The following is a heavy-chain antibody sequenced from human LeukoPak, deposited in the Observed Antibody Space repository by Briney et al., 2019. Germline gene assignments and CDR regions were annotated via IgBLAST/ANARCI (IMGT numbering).Heavy chain of an antibody. CDR1: GFTFSKYD. V-gene: IGHV3-7*01. CDR3: ARDKNSWFGELPDY. Sequence: PGGSLRLSCVASGFTFSKYDVHWVRQAPGKGLEWVANIKQDGSEKYYVDSVKGRFTISRDNAKNSLYLQMNSLRAEDTAVYYCARDKNSWFGELPDYWGQGTLVTVSS. D-gene: IGHD3-10*01. CDR2: IKQDGSEK. J-gene: IGHJ4*02.